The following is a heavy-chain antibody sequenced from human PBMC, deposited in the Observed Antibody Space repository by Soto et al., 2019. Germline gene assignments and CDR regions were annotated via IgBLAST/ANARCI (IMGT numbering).Heavy chain of an antibody. CDR2: IYYSGST. V-gene: IGHV4-39*02. D-gene: IGHD6-13*01. CDR3: ARPGGSGWFYFDS. Sequence: SETLSLTCTVSGGSISSSSYSWGWIRQPPGKGLEWIGSIYYSGSTYYNPSLKSRVTISVDTSKNHFSLKLTSVTAADTAVYYCARPGGSGWFYFDSWGQGSQVTVSS. CDR1: GGSISSSSYS. J-gene: IGHJ4*02.